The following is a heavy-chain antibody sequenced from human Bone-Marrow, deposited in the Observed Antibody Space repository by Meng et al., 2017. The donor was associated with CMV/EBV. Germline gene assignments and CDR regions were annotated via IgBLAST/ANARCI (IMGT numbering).Heavy chain of an antibody. CDR3: ARNSGYDSYFGY. J-gene: IGHJ4*02. V-gene: IGHV4-39*01. CDR2: IFYSGST. Sequence: SETLSLTCTVSGGSISSSTYYWAWIRQPPGKGLEWIGYIFYSGSTYYNSSLKSRVTISVDTSKNQFSLKLSSVTAADTAVYYCARNSGYDSYFGYWGQGTLVTVSS. D-gene: IGHD5-12*01. CDR1: GGSISSSTYY.